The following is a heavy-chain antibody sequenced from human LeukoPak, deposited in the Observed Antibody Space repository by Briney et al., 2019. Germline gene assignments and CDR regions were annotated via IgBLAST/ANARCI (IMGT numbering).Heavy chain of an antibody. Sequence: SVKVSCKASGGTFSSYAISWVRQAPGQGLEWMGGIIPIFGTANYAQKFQGRVTITRDTFASTAYMELSSLRSEDTAVYYCAREDSSGWEYYFDYWGQGTLVTVSS. J-gene: IGHJ4*02. CDR3: AREDSSGWEYYFDY. CDR2: IIPIFGTA. V-gene: IGHV1-69*05. CDR1: GGTFSSYA. D-gene: IGHD6-19*01.